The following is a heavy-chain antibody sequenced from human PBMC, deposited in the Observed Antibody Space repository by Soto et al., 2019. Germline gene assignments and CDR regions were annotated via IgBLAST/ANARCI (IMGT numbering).Heavy chain of an antibody. Sequence: QVQLVQSGAEVKKPGSSVKVSCKASGGTFSSYAISWVRQAPGQGLEWMGGSIPIFCTANYAQKFQGRVKITANESTSTAYMELSSLRSEDTAVYYCAGPPELTRIYYYYGMDVWGQGTTVTVSS. CDR2: SIPIFCTA. CDR1: GGTFSSYA. J-gene: IGHJ6*02. CDR3: AGPPELTRIYYYYGMDV. D-gene: IGHD1-7*01. V-gene: IGHV1-69*12.